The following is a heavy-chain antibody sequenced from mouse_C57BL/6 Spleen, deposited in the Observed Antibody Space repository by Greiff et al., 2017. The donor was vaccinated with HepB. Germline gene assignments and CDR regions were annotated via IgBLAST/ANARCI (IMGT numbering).Heavy chain of an antibody. D-gene: IGHD6-1*01. CDR2: IHPNSGST. Sequence: QVQLKQPGAELVKPGASVKLSCKASGYTFTSYWMHWVKQRPGQGLEWIGMIHPNSGSTNYNEKFKSKATLTVDKSSSTAYMQLSSLTSEDSAVYYCATPPAPLMDYWGQGTSVTVSS. J-gene: IGHJ4*01. CDR3: ATPPAPLMDY. CDR1: GYTFTSYW. V-gene: IGHV1-64*01.